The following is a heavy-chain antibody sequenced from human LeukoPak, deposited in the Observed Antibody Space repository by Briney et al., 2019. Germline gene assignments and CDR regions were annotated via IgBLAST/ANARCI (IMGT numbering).Heavy chain of an antibody. CDR1: GFTFNNYA. D-gene: IGHD2-2*01. Sequence: GSLRLSCTASGFTFNNYAMTWVRQAPGKGLEWVSGISNSGSTTYYADSVQGRFTIYRDNSENTLYLRMNSLRAEDTAVYYCASPVGTYCSSISCLGYWGQGTLVTVSS. CDR2: ISNSGSTT. CDR3: ASPVGTYCSSISCLGY. V-gene: IGHV3-23*01. J-gene: IGHJ4*02.